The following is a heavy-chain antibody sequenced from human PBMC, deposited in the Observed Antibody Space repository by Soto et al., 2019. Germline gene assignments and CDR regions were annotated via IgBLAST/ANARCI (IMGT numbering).Heavy chain of an antibody. CDR2: ISGSGGST. Sequence: GGSLRLSCAASGFTFSSYAMSWVGQAPGKGLEWVSAISGSGGSTYYADSVKGRFTISRDNSKNTLYLQMNSLRAEDTAVYYCAKDREYYGILTGYYNSGIQGYWGQGTLVSVSS. CDR3: AKDREYYGILTGYYNSGIQGY. CDR1: GFTFSSYA. V-gene: IGHV3-23*01. D-gene: IGHD3-9*01. J-gene: IGHJ4*02.